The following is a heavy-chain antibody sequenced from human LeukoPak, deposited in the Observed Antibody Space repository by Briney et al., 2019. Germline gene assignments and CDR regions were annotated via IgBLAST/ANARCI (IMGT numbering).Heavy chain of an antibody. CDR1: GGSISSYY. CDR2: IYHSGST. Sequence: SETLSLTCTVSGGSISSYYWGWIRQPPGKGLEWIGSIYHSGSTYYNPSLKSRVTISVDTSKNQFSLKLSSVTAADTAVYYCARSNWAYYFDYWGQGTLVTVSS. CDR3: ARSNWAYYFDY. V-gene: IGHV4-38-2*02. D-gene: IGHD7-27*01. J-gene: IGHJ4*02.